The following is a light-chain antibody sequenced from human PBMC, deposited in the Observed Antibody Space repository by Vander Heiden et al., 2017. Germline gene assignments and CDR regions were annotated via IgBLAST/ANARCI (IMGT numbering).Light chain of an antibody. CDR2: RNN. J-gene: IGLJ2*01. Sequence: QSVWTEPPSASGSDGQRRTISCSGRSSHIGSNYVYWYQQLPGPAPQLLPYRNNQRPSGVPARFSGSKSGTSASLAISGLRSSDEADYYCAAWDDSLSPPGVFGGGTKLTVL. CDR1: SSHIGSNY. V-gene: IGLV1-47*01. CDR3: AAWDDSLSPPGV.